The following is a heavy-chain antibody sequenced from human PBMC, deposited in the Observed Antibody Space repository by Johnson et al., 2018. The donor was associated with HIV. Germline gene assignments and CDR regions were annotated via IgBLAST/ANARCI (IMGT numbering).Heavy chain of an antibody. CDR1: GFTFSSYG. CDR2: IRYDGSNK. J-gene: IGHJ3*02. Sequence: QVQLVESGGGVVQPGRSLRLSCAASGFTFSSYGMHWVRQAPGKGLEWVAFIRYDGSNKYYTDSVKGRFIISRDNSKNMTNLQMNGLKTEDTAVYYCTTMSALWFGDLHVFGDGFDIWGQGTMVTVSS. V-gene: IGHV3-30*02. D-gene: IGHD3-10*01. CDR3: TTMSALWFGDLHVFGDGFDI.